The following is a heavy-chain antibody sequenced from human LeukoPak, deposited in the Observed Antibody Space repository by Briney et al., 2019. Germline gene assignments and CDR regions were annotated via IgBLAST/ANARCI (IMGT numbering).Heavy chain of an antibody. Sequence: AGGSLRLSCAASGFTFSSYGMHWVRQAPGKGLERVAVISYDGSNKYYADSVKGRFTISRDNSKNTLYLQMNSLRAEDTAVYYCAKFPKGPYGNYVTDAFDIWGQGTMVTASS. CDR2: ISYDGSNK. D-gene: IGHD4-11*01. CDR1: GFTFSSYG. V-gene: IGHV3-30*18. CDR3: AKFPKGPYGNYVTDAFDI. J-gene: IGHJ3*02.